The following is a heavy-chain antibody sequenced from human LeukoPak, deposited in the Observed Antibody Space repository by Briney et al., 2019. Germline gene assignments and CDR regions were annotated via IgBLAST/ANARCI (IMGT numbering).Heavy chain of an antibody. Sequence: GGSLRLSCAASGFTVSSNYMSWVRQAPGKGLEWVSVIYSGGSTYHADSVKGRFTISRDNSKNTLYLQMNSLRAEDTAVYYCARDRGSGSYLITYYGMDVWGQGTTVTVSS. CDR3: ARDRGSGSYLITYYGMDV. J-gene: IGHJ6*02. CDR2: IYSGGST. V-gene: IGHV3-66*01. D-gene: IGHD3-10*01. CDR1: GFTVSSNY.